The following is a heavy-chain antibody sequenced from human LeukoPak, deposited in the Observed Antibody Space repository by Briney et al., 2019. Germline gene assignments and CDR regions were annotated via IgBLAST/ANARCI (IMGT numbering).Heavy chain of an antibody. J-gene: IGHJ6*03. D-gene: IGHD6-13*01. V-gene: IGHV4-34*01. CDR3: ARGGRYMSASWYRSVYYYMDV. CDR2: INPRGST. CDR1: GGSFSDYY. Sequence: PSQTLSLTCAVYGGSFSDYYWNWIRQSTGKGLEWIGEINPRGSTTYNPSLKSRVTISLDASKSQLSLKLSSVTAADTAVYYCARGGRYMSASWYRSVYYYMDVWGKGTTVTVSS.